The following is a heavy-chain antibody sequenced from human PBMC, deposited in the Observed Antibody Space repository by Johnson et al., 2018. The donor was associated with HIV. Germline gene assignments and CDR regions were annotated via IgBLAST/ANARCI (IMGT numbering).Heavy chain of an antibody. V-gene: IGHV3-30*19. CDR3: ARDRYCRLAWGWAFDI. CDR1: GFSFSSYG. J-gene: IGHJ3*02. D-gene: IGHD2-15*01. CDR2: ISYDGSNK. Sequence: QVQLVESGGGVVQPGRSLRLSCAASGFSFSSYGMHWVRQAPGKGLEWVAVISYDGSNKYYAASVKGRFTISRDNSKNTVYLQTNSLRAEDTAVVYCARDRYCRLAWGWAFDIWGQGTMVTVSS.